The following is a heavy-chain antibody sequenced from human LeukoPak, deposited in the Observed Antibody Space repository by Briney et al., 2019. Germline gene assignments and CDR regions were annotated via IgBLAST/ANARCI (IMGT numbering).Heavy chain of an antibody. CDR2: IIPIFGTA. D-gene: IGHD5-12*01. CDR1: GYTFTGYY. CDR3: EVIVATKGGY. Sequence: GASVKVSCKASGYTFTGYYMHWVRQAPGQGLEWMGGIIPIFGTANYAQKFQGRVTITVDESTSTAYMELSSLRSEDTAVYYCEVIVATKGGYWGQGTLVTVSS. V-gene: IGHV1-69*13. J-gene: IGHJ4*02.